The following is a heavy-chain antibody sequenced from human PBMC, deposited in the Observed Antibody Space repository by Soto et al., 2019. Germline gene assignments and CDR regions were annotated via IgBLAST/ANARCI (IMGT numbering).Heavy chain of an antibody. Sequence: SETLSLTCAVYGGSFSGYYWSWIRQPPGKGLEWIGEINHSGSTNYNPSLKSRVTISVDTSKNQFSLKLSSVTAADTAVYYCASRGVRDTAPGVIYYYYGMDVWGQGTTVTVSS. J-gene: IGHJ6*02. CDR1: GGSFSGYY. CDR3: ASRGVRDTAPGVIYYYYGMDV. CDR2: INHSGST. V-gene: IGHV4-34*01. D-gene: IGHD5-18*01.